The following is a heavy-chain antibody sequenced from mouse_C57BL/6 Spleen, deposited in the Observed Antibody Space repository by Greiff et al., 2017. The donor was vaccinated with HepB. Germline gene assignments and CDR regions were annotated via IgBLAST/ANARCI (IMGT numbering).Heavy chain of an antibody. Sequence: QVQLKQPGTELVKPGASVKLSCKASGYTFTSYWMHWVKQRPGQGLEWIGNINPSNGGTNYNEKFKSKATLTVDKSSSTAYMQLSSLTSEDSAVYYCAITTVVATPLAYWGQGTLVTVSA. CDR1: GYTFTSYW. CDR3: AITTVVATPLAY. V-gene: IGHV1-53*01. D-gene: IGHD1-1*01. J-gene: IGHJ3*01. CDR2: INPSNGGT.